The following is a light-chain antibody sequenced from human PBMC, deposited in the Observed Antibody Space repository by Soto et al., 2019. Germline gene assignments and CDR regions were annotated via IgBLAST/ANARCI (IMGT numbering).Light chain of an antibody. CDR1: SSNIGNNY. J-gene: IGLJ1*01. CDR3: GTWDSNLSAV. CDR2: DNN. Sequence: QSVLTQPPSVSAAPGQKVTISCSVSSSNIGNNYVSWYQQLPGTAPKLLIYDNNKRPSGIPDRFSGSKSGTSATLGITGLKTGDEAEYYCGTWDSNLSAVFGTGTKLTVL. V-gene: IGLV1-51*01.